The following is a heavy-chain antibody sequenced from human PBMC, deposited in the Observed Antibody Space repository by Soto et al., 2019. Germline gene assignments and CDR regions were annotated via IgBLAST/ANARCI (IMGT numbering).Heavy chain of an antibody. CDR1: GFTFSSYA. Sequence: PGGSLRLSCAASGFTFSSYAMSWVRQAPGKGLEWVSAISGSGGSTYYADSVKGRFTISRDNSKNTLYLQMNSLRAEDTAVYYYARDFRPAPTPYYFDYWGQGTLVTVSS. J-gene: IGHJ4*02. CDR3: ARDFRPAPTPYYFDY. CDR2: ISGSGGST. V-gene: IGHV3-23*01.